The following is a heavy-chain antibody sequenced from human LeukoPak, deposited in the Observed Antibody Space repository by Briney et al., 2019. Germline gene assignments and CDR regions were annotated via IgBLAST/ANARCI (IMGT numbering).Heavy chain of an antibody. CDR2: IHHSGST. CDR3: APDWRFCRDEGCLGT. CDR1: GGSITTNR. V-gene: IGHV4-59*01. Sequence: SETLSLTCIVPGGSITTNRWSWVRLTPGRGLEWIGYIHHSGSTDYNPSLKSRLTISVDTSKSQFSLRLTSVTAADTAVYYCAPDWRFCRDEGCLGTWGQGTLVTGSS. J-gene: IGHJ4*02. D-gene: IGHD3-3*01.